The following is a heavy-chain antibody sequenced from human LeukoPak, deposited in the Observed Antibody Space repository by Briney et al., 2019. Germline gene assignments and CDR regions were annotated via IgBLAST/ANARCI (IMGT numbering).Heavy chain of an antibody. CDR2: IIPIFGTA. V-gene: IGHV1-69*13. Sequence: GASVKVSCKASGGTFSSYAISWVRQAPGQGLEWMGGIIPIFGTANYAQKFQGRVTITADESTSTAYMELSSLRSEDTAVYYCARMRDGYNYRYYYYMDVWGKGTTVTISS. D-gene: IGHD5-24*01. CDR1: GGTFSSYA. J-gene: IGHJ6*03. CDR3: ARMRDGYNYRYYYYMDV.